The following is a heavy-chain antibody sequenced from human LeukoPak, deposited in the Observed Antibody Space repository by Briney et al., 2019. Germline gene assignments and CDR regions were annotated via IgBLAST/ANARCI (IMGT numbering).Heavy chain of an antibody. V-gene: IGHV3-23*01. CDR1: GFTFSSYA. CDR3: AKAAGVVPAAIHYMDV. CDR2: ISGSGGST. D-gene: IGHD2-2*01. Sequence: GGSLRLSCAASGFTFSSYAMGWVRQAPGKGLEWVSAISGSGGSTYYADSVKGRFTISRDNSKNTLYLQMNSLRAEDTAVYYCAKAAGVVPAAIHYMDVWGKGTTVTVSS. J-gene: IGHJ6*03.